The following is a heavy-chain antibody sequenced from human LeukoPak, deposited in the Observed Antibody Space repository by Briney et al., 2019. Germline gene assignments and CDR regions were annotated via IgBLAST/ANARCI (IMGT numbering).Heavy chain of an antibody. CDR2: IYYSGSS. D-gene: IGHD6-13*01. CDR3: ASYSSRGYKYAFDN. J-gene: IGHJ3*02. CDR1: GGSISSSTYS. Sequence: KPSETLSLTCTVSGGSISSSTYSWGWIRHPPGKGLDWIGSIYYSGSSYYNPSLKSRITISGDRSKNQFSLKLSSVTAADTAVYYCASYSSRGYKYAFDNRGHGTMVTASS. V-gene: IGHV4-39*07.